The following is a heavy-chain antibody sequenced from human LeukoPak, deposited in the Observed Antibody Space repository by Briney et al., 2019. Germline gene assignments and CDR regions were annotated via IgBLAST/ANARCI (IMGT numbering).Heavy chain of an antibody. D-gene: IGHD6-13*01. CDR2: ISSSSSYI. V-gene: IGHV3-21*01. CDR3: ARPIAAAGTEGGY. J-gene: IGHJ4*02. Sequence: GGSRRLSCAASESTFSSYSMNWVRQAPGKGLEWVSPISSSSSYIYYADSVKGRFTISRDNAKNSLYLQMNSLRAEDTAVYYCARPIAAAGTEGGYWGQGTLVTVSS. CDR1: ESTFSSYS.